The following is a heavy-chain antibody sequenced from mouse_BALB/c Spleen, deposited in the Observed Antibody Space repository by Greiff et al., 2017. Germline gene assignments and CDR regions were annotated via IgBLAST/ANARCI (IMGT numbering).Heavy chain of an antibody. CDR1: GFTFSSYT. CDR3: ARAGRGAMDY. CDR2: ISNGGGST. J-gene: IGHJ4*01. Sequence: EVMLVESGGGLVQPGGSLKLSCAASGFTFSSYTMSWVRQTPEKRLEWVAYISNGGGSTYYPDTVKGRFTISRDNAKNTLYLQMSSLKSEDTAMYYCARAGRGAMDYWGQGTSVTVSS. V-gene: IGHV5-12-2*01.